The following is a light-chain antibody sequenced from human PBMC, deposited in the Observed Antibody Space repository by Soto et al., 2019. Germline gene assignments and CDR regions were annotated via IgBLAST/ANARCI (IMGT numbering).Light chain of an antibody. CDR3: SSYAGSNNWN. Sequence: QSALTQPPSASGSPGQSITISCTGTSSDVGSYNYVSWYQQHPGKAPKLMIYEVSKRPSGVPDRFSGSKSGNTASLTVSGLQAEDEADYYCSSYAGSNNWNFGTRTKVTVL. CDR2: EVS. CDR1: SSDVGSYNY. V-gene: IGLV2-8*01. J-gene: IGLJ1*01.